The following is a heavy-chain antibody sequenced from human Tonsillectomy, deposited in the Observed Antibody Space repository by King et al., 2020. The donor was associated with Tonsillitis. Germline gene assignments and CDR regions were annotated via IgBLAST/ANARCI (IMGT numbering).Heavy chain of an antibody. D-gene: IGHD2-15*01. J-gene: IGHJ6*02. Sequence: QLVQSGAEVKKPGSSLKVSCKASGGTFNNYGISWVRQAPGQGLEWMGGIIPIFGATNYAQTFQGRVTITADESTRTPYMELSSLRSDDTAVYYCARRGIINYGMDVWGQGTTVIVSS. V-gene: IGHV1-69*01. CDR2: IIPIFGAT. CDR1: GGTFNNYG. CDR3: ARRGIINYGMDV.